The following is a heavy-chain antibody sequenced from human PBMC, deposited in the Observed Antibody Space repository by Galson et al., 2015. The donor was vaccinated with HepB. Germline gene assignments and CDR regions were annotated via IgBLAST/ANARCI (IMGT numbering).Heavy chain of an antibody. Sequence: SLRLSCAASGFTFSSSWMHWVRQAPGKGLVWVARIVRDGSTVYADFVKGRFTTTSDNAKNTVTLQMKSLRADETAVYFCARSWNRVLDYWGEGTKVTVSS. V-gene: IGHV3-74*01. CDR1: GFTFSSSW. CDR2: IVRDGST. D-gene: IGHD1/OR15-1a*01. CDR3: ARSWNRVLDY. J-gene: IGHJ4*02.